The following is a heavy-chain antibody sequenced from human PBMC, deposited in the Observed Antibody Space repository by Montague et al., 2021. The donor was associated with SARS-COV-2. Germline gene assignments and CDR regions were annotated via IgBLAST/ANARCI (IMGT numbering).Heavy chain of an antibody. V-gene: IGHV4-39*01. J-gene: IGHJ4*02. CDR2: IYNGGTT. CDR3: ATRTRYPQNDFGF. Sequence: SETLSLTCTVSGDSIRNSDYSWGWVRQPPGKGLEWIGNIYNGGTTFYNPSLKSRATIFVDTSKSQFSLKLSSVTAADTAVYYCATRTRYPQNDFGFWGQGTLVTVSS. CDR1: GDSIRNSDYS. D-gene: IGHD2-15*01.